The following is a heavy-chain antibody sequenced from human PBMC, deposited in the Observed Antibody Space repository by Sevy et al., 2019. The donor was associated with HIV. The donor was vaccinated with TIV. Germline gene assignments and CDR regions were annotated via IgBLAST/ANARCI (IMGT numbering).Heavy chain of an antibody. V-gene: IGHV1-18*01. J-gene: IGHJ4*02. Sequence: ASVKVSCKASGYTFTSYGISWVRQAPGQGLEWMGWISAYNGNTNYAQKLQGRVTMTTDTSTSTAYMELRSLRSDDTTVDYCARVSRGGATYDYWGQGTLVTVSS. D-gene: IGHD1-26*01. CDR2: ISAYNGNT. CDR1: GYTFTSYG. CDR3: ARVSRGGATYDY.